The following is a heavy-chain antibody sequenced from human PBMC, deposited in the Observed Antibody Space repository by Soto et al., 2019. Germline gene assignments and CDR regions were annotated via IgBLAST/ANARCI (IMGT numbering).Heavy chain of an antibody. D-gene: IGHD2-21*01. CDR1: GFTFSSDG. CDR2: ISYDGSDK. J-gene: IGHJ4*02. V-gene: IGHV3-30*18. Sequence: QVQLVESGGGVVQPGRSLRLSCAASGFTFSSDGMHWVRQAPGKGLEWVAVISYDGSDKYYADSAKGRFTISRDNSKNTVFLQMNSLRPEDMALYYCAKPKGAGIPSDSWGQGTLVTVSS. CDR3: AKPKGAGIPSDS.